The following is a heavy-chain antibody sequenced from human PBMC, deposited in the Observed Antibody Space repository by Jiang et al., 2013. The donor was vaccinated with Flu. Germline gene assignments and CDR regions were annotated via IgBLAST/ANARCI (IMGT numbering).Heavy chain of an antibody. J-gene: IGHJ2*01. V-gene: IGHV3-23*04. Sequence: VQLVESGGDLVQPGGSLRLSCAASGFTFSTYAMSWVRQAPGRGLEWVSGLSFSGGSANYADSVNGRFTISRDNSKNTLFLQMYSLRAEDTAVYYCARSEWSNTWSLFFDLVGPWHPSHCLL. CDR3: ARSEWSNTWSLFFDL. CDR1: GFTFSTYA. D-gene: IGHD6-13*01. CDR2: LSFSGGSA.